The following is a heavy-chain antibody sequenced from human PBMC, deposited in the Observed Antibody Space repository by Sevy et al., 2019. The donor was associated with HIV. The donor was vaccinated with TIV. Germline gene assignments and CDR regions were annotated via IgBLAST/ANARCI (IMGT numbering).Heavy chain of an antibody. J-gene: IGHJ4*02. CDR3: AGENAWGRGYS. Sequence: SETLSLTCTVSGGSITSLYWNWIRQPPGKGREWIANIYYNGHINYNPSLKSRVTLSLATTKNQFSLRLSSVTAADTAMYYCAGENAWGRGYSWGQGTLVTVSS. CDR2: IYYNGHI. D-gene: IGHD1-26*01. V-gene: IGHV4-59*08. CDR1: GGSITSLY.